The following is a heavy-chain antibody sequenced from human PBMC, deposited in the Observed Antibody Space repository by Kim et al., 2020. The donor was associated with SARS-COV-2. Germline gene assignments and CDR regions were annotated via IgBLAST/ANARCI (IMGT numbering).Heavy chain of an antibody. J-gene: IGHJ6*02. V-gene: IGHV4-34*01. CDR2: INHSGST. D-gene: IGHD6-13*01. CDR3: ARGYIAAAGTRYYYYYGMDV. CDR1: GGSFSGYY. Sequence: SETLSLTCAVYGGSFSGYYWSWIRQPPGKGLEWIGEINHSGSTNYNPSLKSRVTISVDTSKNQFSLKLSSVTAADTAVYYCARGYIAAAGTRYYYYYGMDVWGQGTTVTVSS.